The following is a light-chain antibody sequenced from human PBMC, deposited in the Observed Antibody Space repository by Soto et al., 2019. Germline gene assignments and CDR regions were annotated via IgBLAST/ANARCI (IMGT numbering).Light chain of an antibody. V-gene: IGKV1-9*01. J-gene: IGKJ4*01. CDR3: QEYSRD. CDR2: LAS. Sequence: IQLTQSPSSLSASVGDRVTITCRASQDISTYLAWYQQQPGRAPKLLIYLASTLESGVPSRFSGSGSGTDFTLTISSLQPDDFATYYCQEYSRDFGGGTRVEIK. CDR1: QDISTY.